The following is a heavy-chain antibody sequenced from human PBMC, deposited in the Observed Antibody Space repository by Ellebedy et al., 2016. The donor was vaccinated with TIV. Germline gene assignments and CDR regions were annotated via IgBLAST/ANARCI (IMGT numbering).Heavy chain of an antibody. Sequence: GESLKISCSTSGITFSSYAMHWVRQAPGRGLEWMAVISNDGINKFYVDSVKGRFTISSDNSKSTLYLQMNRLRAEDTAVYYCDRGGTGGDNWFFGLWGRGTLVTVSS. CDR2: ISNDGINK. CDR1: GITFSSYA. J-gene: IGHJ2*01. CDR3: DRGGTGGDNWFFGL. D-gene: IGHD3-10*01. V-gene: IGHV3-30*04.